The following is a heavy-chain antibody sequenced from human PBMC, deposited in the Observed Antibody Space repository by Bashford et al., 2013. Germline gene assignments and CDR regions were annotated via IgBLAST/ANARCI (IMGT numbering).Heavy chain of an antibody. V-gene: IGHV4-59*12. Sequence: SETLSLTCTVSVGSITNFCWSWLRQAPGKGLEWIACIYHSGNTKYNPSLKSRVSISIDTSKKQFSLNLNSVTAADTAMYYCARNFDSWGQGTLVTVSS. CDR1: VGSITNFC. CDR3: ARNFDS. CDR2: IYHSGNT. J-gene: IGHJ5*01.